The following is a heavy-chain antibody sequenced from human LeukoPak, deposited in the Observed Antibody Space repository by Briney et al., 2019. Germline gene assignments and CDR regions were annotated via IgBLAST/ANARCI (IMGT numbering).Heavy chain of an antibody. D-gene: IGHD4-23*01. V-gene: IGHV1-18*01. CDR2: ISAYNGDT. J-gene: IGHJ4*02. CDR3: ARQLRWDQYYFDY. Sequence: ASVKVSCKASGGTFSSYAISWVRQAPGQGLEWMGWISAYNGDTKYALNLQGRVTMTTDTSTSTAYMELRSLGSDDTAVYYCARQLRWDQYYFDYWGQGTLVTVSS. CDR1: GGTFSSYA.